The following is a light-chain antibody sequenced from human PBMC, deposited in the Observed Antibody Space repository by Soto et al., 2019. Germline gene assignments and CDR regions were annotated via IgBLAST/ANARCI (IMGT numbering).Light chain of an antibody. J-gene: IGKJ1*01. CDR3: QENNNWPL. CDR1: QSVSSN. CDR2: GAS. V-gene: IGKV3-15*01. Sequence: EIVMTQSPATLSVSPGERATLSCRASQSVSSNLAWYQQKPGQAPRLLIYGASTRATGIPARFSGSGSGTKFTLTISSLQSEVFAVYSCQENNNWPLFGQGTKVDIK.